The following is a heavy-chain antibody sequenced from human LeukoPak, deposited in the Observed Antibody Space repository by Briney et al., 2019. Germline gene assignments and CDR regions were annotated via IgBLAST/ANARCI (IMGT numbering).Heavy chain of an antibody. V-gene: IGHV3-20*01. CDR1: GFTFDDYG. J-gene: IGHJ6*02. Sequence: GGSLRLSCAASGFTFDDYGMSWARQAPGKGLEWVSGINWNGGSTGYADSVKGRFTISRDNAKNSLYLQMNSLRAEDTALYHCARDRGYERSMDVWGQGTTVTVSS. CDR3: ARDRGYERSMDV. CDR2: INWNGGST. D-gene: IGHD6-13*01.